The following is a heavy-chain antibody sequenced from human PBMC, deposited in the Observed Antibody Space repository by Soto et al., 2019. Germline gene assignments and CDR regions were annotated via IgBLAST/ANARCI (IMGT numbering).Heavy chain of an antibody. CDR1: GDSFSGNGVA. Sequence: PWQTLSLTCAISGDSFSGNGVAWNWIRQSPSRGLEWLGRTYYRSKWYNDYAVSVKSRITVNPDTSKNQFSLQLSSVTPEDTAVYYCARGKYSGFDDWGQGTMGTVS. CDR3: ARGKYSGFDD. CDR2: TYYRSKWYN. J-gene: IGHJ3*01. D-gene: IGHD2-15*01. V-gene: IGHV6-1*01.